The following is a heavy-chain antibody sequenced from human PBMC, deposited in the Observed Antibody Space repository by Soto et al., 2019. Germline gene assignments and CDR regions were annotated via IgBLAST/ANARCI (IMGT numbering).Heavy chain of an antibody. V-gene: IGHV2-5*02. Sequence: QITLKESGPTLVKPTQTLTLTCTLSGFSLSTSGVGVGWIRQPPGKALEWLALIYWDDDKRYSPSLKSRLTITKHTSKSQVVLRMTHMDPVDTATYYCAHRRMPGGELPFDYWGQGTLVTVSS. CDR3: AHRRMPGGELPFDY. J-gene: IGHJ4*02. D-gene: IGHD1-26*01. CDR2: IYWDDDK. CDR1: GFSLSTSGVG.